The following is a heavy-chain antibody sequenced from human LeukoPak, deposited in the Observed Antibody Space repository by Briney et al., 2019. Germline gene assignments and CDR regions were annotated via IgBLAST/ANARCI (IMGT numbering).Heavy chain of an antibody. D-gene: IGHD3-10*01. CDR1: GGSHSSYY. CDR2: NYTSGST. J-gene: IGHJ6*03. CDR3: ARHIGYYYLSGSYPYYYFSRHV. V-gene: IGHV4-4*09. Sequence: SGTLSLTCTVSGGSHSSYYWSWIRQPGWKGLEGIGDNYTSGSTNYNPSLKSRVTISVDTSKNQLSLKLRYVPAAATAVHYCARHIGYYYLSGSYPYYYFSRHVWAKGTTVTVSS.